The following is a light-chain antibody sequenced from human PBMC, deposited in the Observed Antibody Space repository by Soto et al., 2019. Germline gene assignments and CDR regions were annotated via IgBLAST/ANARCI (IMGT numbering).Light chain of an antibody. Sequence: DIQMTQSPSSLSASVGVRVTITCQASQSISTYLNWYQQKPGKAPKVLIYAASTLQSGVPSRFSGSGFGTDFTLTICSLQPEDFATYYCQQSYSTPRTFGQGTKVDIK. CDR2: AAS. CDR3: QQSYSTPRT. V-gene: IGKV1-39*01. CDR1: QSISTY. J-gene: IGKJ1*01.